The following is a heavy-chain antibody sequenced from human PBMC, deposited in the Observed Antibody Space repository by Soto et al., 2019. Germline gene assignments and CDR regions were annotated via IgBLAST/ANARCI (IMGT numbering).Heavy chain of an antibody. J-gene: IGHJ6*02. D-gene: IGHD6-19*01. CDR3: AKDREWLVRTYYYGMDV. Sequence: QVQLVESGGGVVQPGRSLRLSCAASGFTFSSYGMHWVRQAPGKGLEWVAVISYDGSNKYYADSVKGRFTISRDNSKNTLYLQMNSLRAEDTAVYYCAKDREWLVRTYYYGMDVWGQGTTVTVSS. V-gene: IGHV3-30*18. CDR2: ISYDGSNK. CDR1: GFTFSSYG.